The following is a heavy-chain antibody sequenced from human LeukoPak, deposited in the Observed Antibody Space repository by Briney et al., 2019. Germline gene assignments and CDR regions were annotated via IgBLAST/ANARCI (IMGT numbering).Heavy chain of an antibody. Sequence: SETLSLTCTVSGDPITGYYWSWIRQPPGRELEYIGFIRYSGSTKYNPSLQSRVTMSVDTSKNQFSLKLTSVTAADTAVYYCARHKNSGTYPLDFWGRGTLVTVSS. D-gene: IGHD1-7*01. V-gene: IGHV4-59*08. CDR1: GDPITGYY. CDR3: ARHKNSGTYPLDF. CDR2: IRYSGST. J-gene: IGHJ4*02.